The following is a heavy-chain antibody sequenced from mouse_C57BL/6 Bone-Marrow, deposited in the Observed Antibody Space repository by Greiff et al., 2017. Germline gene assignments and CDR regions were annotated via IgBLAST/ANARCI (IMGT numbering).Heavy chain of an antibody. V-gene: IGHV5-9-1*02. CDR1: GFTFSSYA. J-gene: IGHJ2*01. D-gene: IGHD1-1*01. CDR3: TRVYYGSSLYFDD. Sequence: EVMLVESGEGLVKPGGSLKLSCAASGFTFSSYAMSWVRQTPEKRLEWVAYISSGGDYIYYADTVKGRFTISRDNARNTLYLQMSILKSEDTAMYYCTRVYYGSSLYFDDWGQGTTLTVSS. CDR2: ISSGGDYI.